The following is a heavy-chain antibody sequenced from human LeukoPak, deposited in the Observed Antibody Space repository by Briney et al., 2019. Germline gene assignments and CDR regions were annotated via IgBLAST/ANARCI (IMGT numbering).Heavy chain of an antibody. J-gene: IGHJ4*02. D-gene: IGHD3-10*01. CDR1: GFTVSSNY. CDR3: AREPPLHYYGSGRRRGGYFDY. Sequence: GGSLRLSCAASGFTVSSNYMSWVRQAPGKGLEWVPVIYSGGSTYYADSVKGRFTISRDNSKNTLYLQMNSLRAEDTAVYYCAREPPLHYYGSGRRRGGYFDYWGQGTLVTVSS. V-gene: IGHV3-66*01. CDR2: IYSGGST.